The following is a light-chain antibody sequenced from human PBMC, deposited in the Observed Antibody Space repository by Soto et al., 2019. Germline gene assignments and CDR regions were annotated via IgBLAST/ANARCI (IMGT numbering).Light chain of an antibody. Sequence: DIQMTQSPSTLSASVGDRVTITCRASQTISSWLAWYQFKPGKAPNLLIYDASSLVSGVPSRFSGRASATDFTLTISNLQPDDFATYYCQQYNSYPLTFGGGTKVEIK. V-gene: IGKV1-5*01. CDR3: QQYNSYPLT. CDR1: QTISSW. J-gene: IGKJ4*01. CDR2: DAS.